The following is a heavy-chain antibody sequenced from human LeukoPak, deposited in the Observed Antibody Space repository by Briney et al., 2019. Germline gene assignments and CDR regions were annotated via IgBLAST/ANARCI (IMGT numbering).Heavy chain of an antibody. D-gene: IGHD2/OR15-2a*01. Sequence: GGSLRLSCAASGFTFSNAWMTWVRQAPGKGLEWVSVIYSGGSTYYADSVKGRFTISRDNSKNTLYLQMNSLRAEDTAVYYCARGIYGDYWGQGTLVTVSS. CDR1: GFTFSNAW. CDR3: ARGIYGDY. CDR2: IYSGGST. V-gene: IGHV3-53*01. J-gene: IGHJ4*02.